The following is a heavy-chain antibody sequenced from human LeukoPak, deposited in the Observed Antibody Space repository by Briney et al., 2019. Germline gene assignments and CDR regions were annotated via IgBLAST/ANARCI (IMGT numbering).Heavy chain of an antibody. CDR1: GGSISSSNW. CDR2: IYHSGST. CDR3: ARQTYGSGRRYFDY. Sequence: PSETLSLTCAVSGGSISSSNWWSWVRQPPGKGLEWIGEIYHSGSTNYNPSLKSRVTISVDKSKNQFSLKLSSVTAADTAVYYCARQTYGSGRRYFDYWGQGTLVTVSS. D-gene: IGHD3-10*01. J-gene: IGHJ4*02. V-gene: IGHV4-4*02.